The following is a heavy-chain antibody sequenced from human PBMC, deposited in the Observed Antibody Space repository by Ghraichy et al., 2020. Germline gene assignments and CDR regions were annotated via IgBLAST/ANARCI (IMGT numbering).Heavy chain of an antibody. Sequence: SETLSLTCAVYGGSFSGYYWSWIRQPPGKGLEWIGEINHSGSTNYNPSLKSRVTISVDTSKNQFSLKLSSVTAADTAVYYCARVKSCSSTSCSPRKGAYYYYMDVWGKGTTVTVSS. D-gene: IGHD2-2*01. CDR3: ARVKSCSSTSCSPRKGAYYYYMDV. CDR2: INHSGST. J-gene: IGHJ6*03. CDR1: GGSFSGYY. V-gene: IGHV4-34*01.